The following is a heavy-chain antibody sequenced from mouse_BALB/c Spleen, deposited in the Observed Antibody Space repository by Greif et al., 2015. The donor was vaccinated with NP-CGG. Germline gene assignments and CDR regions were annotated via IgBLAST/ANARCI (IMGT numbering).Heavy chain of an antibody. CDR3: ARGGSSYWYFDV. Sequence: QVQLKESGAELVRPGTSVKVSCKASGYAFTNYLIEWVKQRPGQGLEWIGVINPGSGGTNYNEKLKGKATLTADKSSSTAYMQLSSLTSDDSAVYFCARGGSSYWYFDVWGAGTTVTVSS. CDR2: INPGSGGT. CDR1: GYAFTNYL. V-gene: IGHV1-54*01. D-gene: IGHD1-1*01. J-gene: IGHJ1*01.